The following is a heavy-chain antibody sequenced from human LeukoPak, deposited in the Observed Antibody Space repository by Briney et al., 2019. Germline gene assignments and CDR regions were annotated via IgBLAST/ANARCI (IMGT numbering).Heavy chain of an antibody. J-gene: IGHJ4*02. CDR2: IYSGGST. CDR1: GFTVSSNY. Sequence: GGSLRLSCAASGFTVSSNYMSWVRQAPGKGLEWVSAIYSGGSTYYADSVKGRFTISRDNSKNTLYLQMNSLRAEDTAVYYCARDRNYDSSGYQDYWGQGTLVTVSS. V-gene: IGHV3-66*01. D-gene: IGHD3-22*01. CDR3: ARDRNYDSSGYQDY.